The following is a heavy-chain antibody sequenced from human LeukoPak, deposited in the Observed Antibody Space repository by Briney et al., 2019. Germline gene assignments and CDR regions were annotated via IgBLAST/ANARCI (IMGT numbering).Heavy chain of an antibody. D-gene: IGHD2-15*01. J-gene: IGHJ6*02. CDR2: IIPIFGTA. CDR1: GGTFSSYA. Sequence: KISCKASGGTFSSYAISWVRQAPGQGLEWMGGIIPIFGTANYAQKFQGRVTITADESTSTAYMELSSLRSEDTAVYYCARAYGYCSGGSCYYYYGMDVWGQGTTVTVSS. CDR3: ARAYGYCSGGSCYYYYGMDV. V-gene: IGHV1-69*01.